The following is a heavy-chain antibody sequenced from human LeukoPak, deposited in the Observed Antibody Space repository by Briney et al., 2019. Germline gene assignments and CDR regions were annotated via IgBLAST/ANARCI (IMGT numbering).Heavy chain of an antibody. CDR1: GFTFSSYA. CDR3: ARASSPGIAVAGTSLGDY. CDR2: ISSNGGST. V-gene: IGHV3-64*01. Sequence: PGGSLRLSCAAPGFTFSSYAMHWVRQAPGKGLEYVSAISSNGGSTYYANSVKGRFTISRDNSKNTLYLQMGSLRAEDMAVHYCARASSPGIAVAGTSLGDYWGQGTLVTVSS. D-gene: IGHD6-19*01. J-gene: IGHJ4*02.